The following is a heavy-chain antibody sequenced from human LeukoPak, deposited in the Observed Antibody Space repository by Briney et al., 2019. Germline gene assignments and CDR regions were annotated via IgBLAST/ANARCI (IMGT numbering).Heavy chain of an antibody. CDR2: IIPIFGTA. J-gene: IGHJ4*02. Sequence: SVKVSCKASGGTFSSYAFSWVRQAPGQGLEWMGGIIPIFGTANYAQKFQGRVTITADESTSTAYMELSSLRSEDTAVYYCARGSAYYYDSSGYSPDFDYWGQGTLVTVSS. V-gene: IGHV1-69*01. D-gene: IGHD3-22*01. CDR3: ARGSAYYYDSSGYSPDFDY. CDR1: GGTFSSYA.